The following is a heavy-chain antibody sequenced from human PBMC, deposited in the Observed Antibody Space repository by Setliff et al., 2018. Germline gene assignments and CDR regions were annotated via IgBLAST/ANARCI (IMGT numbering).Heavy chain of an antibody. Sequence: ASVKVSCKVSGYTLTELSMHWVRQAPGKGLEWMGGFDPEEGETIYAQMFQGRATLTRDTSTSTVYMEMSSLTSEDTAVYFCARSFGELLADWGLGTLVTVSS. CDR2: FDPEEGET. J-gene: IGHJ4*02. CDR3: ARSFGELLAD. V-gene: IGHV1-24*01. D-gene: IGHD3-10*01. CDR1: GYTLTELS.